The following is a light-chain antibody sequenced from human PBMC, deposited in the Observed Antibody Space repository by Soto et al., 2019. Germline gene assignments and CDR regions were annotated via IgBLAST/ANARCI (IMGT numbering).Light chain of an antibody. CDR1: QSVSSN. J-gene: IGKJ1*01. V-gene: IGKV3-15*01. CDR2: GAS. Sequence: EIVMTQSPATLSVSPGERATLSCRASQSVSSNLAWYQQKPGQAPRLLIYGASTRANGIPARFSGSGSGTEFTLTISSLQSEDFAVYYCQQYRTFGQGTKVEIK. CDR3: QQYRT.